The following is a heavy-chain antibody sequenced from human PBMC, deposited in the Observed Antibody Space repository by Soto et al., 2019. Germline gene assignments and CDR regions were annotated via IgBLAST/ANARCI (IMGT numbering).Heavy chain of an antibody. Sequence: QVQLVQSGAEMKKPGASVKVSCESSGYTFTAYYIHWVRQAPGHGLEWMGWINPNGGGTKYAQQFQARATLTRDTSINTAYMELTRLTSDDTAVYYCAKAVHTMIQGVRFRVDQWGQGTLVTVSS. D-gene: IGHD3-10*01. V-gene: IGHV1-2*02. CDR1: GYTFTAYY. CDR2: INPNGGGT. CDR3: AKAVHTMIQGVRFRVDQ. J-gene: IGHJ4*02.